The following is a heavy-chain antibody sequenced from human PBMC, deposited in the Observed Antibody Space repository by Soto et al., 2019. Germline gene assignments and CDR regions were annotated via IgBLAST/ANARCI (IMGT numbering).Heavy chain of an antibody. V-gene: IGHV1-8*01. CDR3: ARVRTGSENYKWCDT. CDR1: GYTFTSYD. Sequence: QVQLVQSGAEVKKPGASVKVSCKASGYTFTSYDINWVRQATGQGLEWMGWMNPNSGNTGYAQKFQGRVTKTRNTSIRTAYMELSSLRSEDTAVYYCARVRTGSENYKWCDTWGQGTLVTVSS. CDR2: MNPNSGNT. J-gene: IGHJ5*02. D-gene: IGHD1-1*01.